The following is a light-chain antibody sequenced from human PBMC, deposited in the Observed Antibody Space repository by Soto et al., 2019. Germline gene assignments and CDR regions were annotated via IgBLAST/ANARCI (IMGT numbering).Light chain of an antibody. J-gene: IGKJ2*01. CDR3: QQYSTSPQT. V-gene: IGKV3-20*01. CDR2: GAS. CDR1: QSVTSSY. Sequence: EIVLTQSPGTLSLSQGERATLSCRASQSVTSSYLAWYQQKPGQAPRLLIYGASSRATGIPDRFSGSGSGTDFTLTLSRLEPEDFAVYYCQQYSTSPQTFGQGTKLEIK.